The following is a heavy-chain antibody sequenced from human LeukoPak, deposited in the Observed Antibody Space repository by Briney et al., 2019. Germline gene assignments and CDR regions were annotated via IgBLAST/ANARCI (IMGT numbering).Heavy chain of an antibody. CDR1: GFTFSSYA. D-gene: IGHD5-18*01. V-gene: IGHV3-30*04. CDR3: ARDAAYGYDRFDY. J-gene: IGHJ4*02. CDR2: ISYDGPNK. Sequence: GGSLRLSCAASGFTFSSYAMHWVRRAPGKGLEWVAVISYDGPNKNYADSVKGRFTISRDNSKNTLYLQMNNLRAEDTAIYYCARDAAYGYDRFDYWGQGTQVTVSS.